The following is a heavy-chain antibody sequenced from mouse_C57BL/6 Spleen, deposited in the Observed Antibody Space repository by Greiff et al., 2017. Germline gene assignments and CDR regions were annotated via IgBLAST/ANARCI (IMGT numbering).Heavy chain of an antibody. Sequence: VKLVESGAELVRPGASVTLSCKASGYTFTDYEMHWLKQTPVPGLEWIGAIDPETGGTAYNQKFKGKAILTADKSSSTAYMELRSLTSEDSAVYYCTRRTTVGAFDYWGQGTTLTVSS. CDR2: IDPETGGT. D-gene: IGHD1-1*01. V-gene: IGHV1-15*01. CDR3: TRRTTVGAFDY. J-gene: IGHJ2*01. CDR1: GYTFTDYE.